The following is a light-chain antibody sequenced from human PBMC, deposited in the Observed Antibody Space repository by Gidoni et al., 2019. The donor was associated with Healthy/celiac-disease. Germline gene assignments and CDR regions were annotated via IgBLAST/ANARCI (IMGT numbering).Light chain of an antibody. V-gene: IGKV3-20*01. Sequence: EIVLTQYPGTLSLSPGERATLYCRASQSVSSSYLAWYQQKPGQAPRLLIYGASSRATGIPDRFSGSGSVTDFTLTISRLEPEDFAVYYCQQYGSSPPVTFGGGTKVEIK. CDR3: QQYGSSPPVT. CDR1: QSVSSSY. CDR2: GAS. J-gene: IGKJ4*01.